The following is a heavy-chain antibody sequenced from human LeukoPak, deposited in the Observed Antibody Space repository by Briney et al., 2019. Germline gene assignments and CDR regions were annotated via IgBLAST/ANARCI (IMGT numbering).Heavy chain of an antibody. CDR2: FDPEDGET. Sequence: EASVKVSCKVSGYTLTELSMHWVRQAPGKGLEWMGGFDPEDGETIYAQKFQGRVTMTEDTSTDTAYMELSSLRSEDTAVYYCATGRWFYGSGSYYTGYFDYRGQGTLVTVSS. J-gene: IGHJ4*02. CDR3: ATGRWFYGSGSYYTGYFDY. D-gene: IGHD3-10*01. CDR1: GYTLTELS. V-gene: IGHV1-24*01.